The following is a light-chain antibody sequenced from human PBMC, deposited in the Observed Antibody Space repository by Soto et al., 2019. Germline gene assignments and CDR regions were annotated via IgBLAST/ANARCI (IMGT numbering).Light chain of an antibody. Sequence: QPVLTQSPSASASLGASVKLTCTLSSGHSSYAIAWHQQQPEKGPRYLMKVNSDGSHNKGDGIPDRFSGSSSGAERYLTISSLQSEDEADYHCQTWGTGIPWVFGGGTQLTVL. CDR3: QTWGTGIPWV. CDR1: SGHSSYA. J-gene: IGLJ3*02. V-gene: IGLV4-69*01. CDR2: VNSDGSH.